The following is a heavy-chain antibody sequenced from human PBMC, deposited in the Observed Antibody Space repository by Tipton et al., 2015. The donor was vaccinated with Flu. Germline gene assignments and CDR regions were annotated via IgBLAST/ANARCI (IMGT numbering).Heavy chain of an antibody. J-gene: IGHJ2*01. D-gene: IGHD2-21*02. CDR1: GDSITNYY. CDR2: ISNSGST. Sequence: TLSLTCTVSGDSITNYYWSWIRQAPGKGLEYIGYISNSGSTKYNPSLKSRVSISVNTSKNHLSLKVISVTAADTAVYYCARLDCYDVDLVDWYFDLWGRGTLVAVSS. V-gene: IGHV4-59*01. CDR3: ARLDCYDVDLVDWYFDL.